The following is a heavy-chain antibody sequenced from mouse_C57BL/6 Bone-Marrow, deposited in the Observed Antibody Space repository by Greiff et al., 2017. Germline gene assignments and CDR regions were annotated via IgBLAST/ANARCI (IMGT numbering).Heavy chain of an antibody. CDR3: TGEDYYSNAWWYFDV. CDR2: IDPETGGT. J-gene: IGHJ1*03. CDR1: GYTFTDYE. Sequence: QVQLQQSGAELVRPGASVTLSCKASGYTFTDYEMHWVKQTPVHGLEWIGAIDPETGGTAYNQKFKGKAILTADKSSSTAYMELRSLTSEDSAVYYCTGEDYYSNAWWYFDVWGTGTTVTVSS. D-gene: IGHD2-5*01. V-gene: IGHV1-15*01.